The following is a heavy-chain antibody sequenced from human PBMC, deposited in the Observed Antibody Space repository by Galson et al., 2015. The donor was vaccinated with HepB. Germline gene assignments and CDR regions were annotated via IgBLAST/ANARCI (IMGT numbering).Heavy chain of an antibody. CDR3: ARGMYAIFGVITSNWFDP. D-gene: IGHD3-3*01. V-gene: IGHV1-18*04. CDR2: ISANNGNT. CDR1: GYTFTSYG. Sequence: SVKVSCKASGYTFTSYGISWVRQAPGQGLEWMGWISANNGNTNFAQRFQGRVTMTTDTSTSTAYMELRSLRSDDTAVYYCARGMYAIFGVITSNWFDPWGQGTLVTVSS. J-gene: IGHJ5*02.